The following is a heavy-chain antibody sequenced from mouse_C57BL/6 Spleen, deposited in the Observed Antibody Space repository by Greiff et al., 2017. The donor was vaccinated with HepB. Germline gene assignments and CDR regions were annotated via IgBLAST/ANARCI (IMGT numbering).Heavy chain of an antibody. CDR3: ARGYPAWFAY. Sequence: QVQLQQPGAELVKPGASVKMSCKASGYTFTSYWLTWVKQRPGQGLEWIGDIYPGSGSTNYNEKFKSKATLTVDTSSSTAYIQLSSLTSEDSAVYYCARGYPAWFAYWGQGTLVTVSA. D-gene: IGHD2-14*01. V-gene: IGHV1-55*01. CDR1: GYTFTSYW. J-gene: IGHJ3*01. CDR2: IYPGSGST.